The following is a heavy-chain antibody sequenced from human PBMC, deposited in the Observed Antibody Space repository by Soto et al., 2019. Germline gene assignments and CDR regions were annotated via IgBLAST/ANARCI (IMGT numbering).Heavy chain of an antibody. J-gene: IGHJ4*02. D-gene: IGHD4-17*01. CDR1: GGSLTSNSYY. V-gene: IGHV4-39*01. CDR3: ARRSTATYDY. CDR2: FYYSQST. Sequence: SETLSLTCTVSGGSLTSNSYYWGWIRQPPGKGLEWIGSFYYSQSTYFNPSLKSRVTISVETSKNQYSLKLSAVTAADTAVYYCARRSTATYDYWGQGILVTVSS.